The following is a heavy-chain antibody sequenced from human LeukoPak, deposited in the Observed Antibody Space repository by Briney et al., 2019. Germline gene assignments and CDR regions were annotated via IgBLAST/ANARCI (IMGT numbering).Heavy chain of an antibody. J-gene: IGHJ3*01. V-gene: IGHV1-8*01. CDR3: ARGFYDSSGYSHDAFDV. CDR1: GYTFTSYTSYD. CDR2: MNPTGDKT. D-gene: IGHD3-22*01. Sequence: ASVKVSCKASGYTFTSYTSYDINWVRQARGQGLEWMGWMNPTGDKTGYAQMFQGRVTMTWDTSLNTVYMELSGPTSEDTAVYYCARGFYDSSGYSHDAFDVWGQGSMVTVSS.